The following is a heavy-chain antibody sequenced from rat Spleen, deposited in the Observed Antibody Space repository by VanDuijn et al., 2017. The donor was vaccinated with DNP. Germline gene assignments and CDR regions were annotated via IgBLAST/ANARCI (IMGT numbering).Heavy chain of an antibody. CDR1: GFNFNDYW. D-gene: IGHD3-1*01. V-gene: IGHV4-2*01. Sequence: EVKLVESGGGLVQPGRSLKLSCAASGFNFNDYWMGWVRQTPGMGLEWIGEINKDSSIISFSPSFKDKFTISRDNDQNTLYLEMSYLGSRDTAIYYCAREIPPLDYWGQGVMVTVSS. J-gene: IGHJ2*01. CDR2: INKDSSII. CDR3: AREIPPLDY.